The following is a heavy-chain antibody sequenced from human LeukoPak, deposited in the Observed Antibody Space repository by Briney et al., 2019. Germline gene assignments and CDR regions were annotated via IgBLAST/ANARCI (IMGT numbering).Heavy chain of an antibody. CDR3: AKQYTTSSWYLDL. CDR2: ISGSGGST. V-gene: IGHV3-23*01. D-gene: IGHD1-1*01. Sequence: PGGSLRLSCAASGFTFSSYAMHWVRQAPGKGLEWVSTISGSGGSTPYADSVKGRFTISRDNSKNTLYLQMNSLRAEDTAVFYCAKQYTTSSWYLDLWGRGTLVTVSS. CDR1: GFTFSSYA. J-gene: IGHJ2*01.